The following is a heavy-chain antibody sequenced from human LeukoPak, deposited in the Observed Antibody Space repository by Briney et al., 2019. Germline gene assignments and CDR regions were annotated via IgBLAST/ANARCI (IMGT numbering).Heavy chain of an antibody. CDR3: ARDGFTGPVTAHLDY. J-gene: IGHJ4*02. Sequence: GGSLRLSCLASGFTFGNHAMHWVRQAPGEGLVWVSRLKHDGSNPSYADSVKGRFTISRDSAKNTLYLQMNSLRAEDTAVYFCARDGFTGPVTAHLDYWGQGTPVTVSS. CDR2: LKHDGSNP. D-gene: IGHD2-21*02. V-gene: IGHV3-74*01. CDR1: GFTFGNHA.